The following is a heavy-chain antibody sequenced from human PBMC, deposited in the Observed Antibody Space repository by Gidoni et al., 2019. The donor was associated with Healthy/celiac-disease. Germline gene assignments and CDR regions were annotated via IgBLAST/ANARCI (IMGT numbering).Heavy chain of an antibody. CDR1: GGSISSGGYY. CDR2: IYFVRIT. J-gene: IGHJ4*02. Sequence: QVQLQESGPGLVKPSQTLSLTCTVSGGSISSGGYYWSWLRQHPGKGLEWIGYIYFVRITYYNPSLKSRVTISVDTSKNQFSLKLSSVTAADTAVYYCARGDILSAVDYLGQGTLVTVSS. CDR3: ARGDILSAVDY. V-gene: IGHV4-31*03. D-gene: IGHD3-10*01.